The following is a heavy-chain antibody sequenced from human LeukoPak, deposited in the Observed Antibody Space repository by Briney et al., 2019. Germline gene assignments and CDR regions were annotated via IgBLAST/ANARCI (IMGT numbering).Heavy chain of an antibody. CDR3: AKDMRSAVAATFDY. CDR2: ISWNSGSI. CDR1: GFTFDDYA. V-gene: IGHV3-9*01. Sequence: GRSLRLSCAAPGFTFDDYAMHWVRQAPGKGLEWVSGISWNSGSIGYADSVKGRFTISRDNAKNSLYLQMNSLRAEDTALYYCAKDMRSAVAATFDYWGQGTLVTVSS. J-gene: IGHJ4*02. D-gene: IGHD6-19*01.